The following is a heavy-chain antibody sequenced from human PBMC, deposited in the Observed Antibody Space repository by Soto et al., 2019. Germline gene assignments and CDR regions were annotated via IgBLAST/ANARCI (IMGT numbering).Heavy chain of an antibody. Sequence: QVQLVESGGGVVQPGRSLRLSCAASGFTFSNYAMHWVRQAPGKGLEWVAAILSDEINKYSADSVKGRFTISRDNSKNALYLQMNSLRAEATAVYYCAIIATCGGGDDFDIWGQGTMVTVSS. V-gene: IGHV3-30-3*01. CDR2: ILSDEINK. J-gene: IGHJ3*02. CDR3: AIIATCGGGDDFDI. CDR1: GFTFSNYA. D-gene: IGHD2-21*01.